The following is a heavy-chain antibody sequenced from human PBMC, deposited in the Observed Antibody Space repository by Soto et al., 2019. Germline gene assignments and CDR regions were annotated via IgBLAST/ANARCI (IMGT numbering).Heavy chain of an antibody. V-gene: IGHV1-18*01. CDR2: ISAHNGNT. CDR1: CYTFTSYG. D-gene: IGHD1-1*01. Sequence: QVHLVQSGAEVKKPGASVKVSCKASCYTFTSYGITWVRQAPGQGLEWMGWISAHNGNTDYAQKLQGRVIVTRDTSTSTAYMELRSLISDDTAVYYCARGRYGDSWGQGALVTVSS. J-gene: IGHJ4*02. CDR3: ARGRYGDS.